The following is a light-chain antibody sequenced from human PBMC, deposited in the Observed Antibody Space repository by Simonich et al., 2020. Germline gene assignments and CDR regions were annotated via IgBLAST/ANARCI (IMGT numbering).Light chain of an antibody. CDR3: HQSSSLPST. V-gene: IGKV6-21*02. Sequence: EIVMTQSPATLSVSPGERATLSCRASQSIGSSLHWYQQKPDQSPKLLIKYASQSISGVPSRFSGSGSGTDFTLTINSLEAEDAATYYCHQSSSLPSTFGQGTRLEIK. J-gene: IGKJ5*01. CDR1: QSIGSS. CDR2: YAS.